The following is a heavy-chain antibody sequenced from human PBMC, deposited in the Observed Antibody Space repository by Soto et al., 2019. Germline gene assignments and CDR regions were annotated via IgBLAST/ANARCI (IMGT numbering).Heavy chain of an antibody. CDR2: ISGSGVST. CDR3: AKDRERIATRSIDY. V-gene: IGHV3-23*01. D-gene: IGHD6-6*01. J-gene: IGHJ4*02. CDR1: GFTFSSYA. Sequence: EVQLLESGGGLVQPGGSLRLSCAASGFTFSSYAMSWVRQAPGKGLEWVSGISGSGVSTSYAESVKGRFTISRDNSKSKQYLQMNNLRAEDTELYYCAKDRERIATRSIDYWGQGTLFTVSS.